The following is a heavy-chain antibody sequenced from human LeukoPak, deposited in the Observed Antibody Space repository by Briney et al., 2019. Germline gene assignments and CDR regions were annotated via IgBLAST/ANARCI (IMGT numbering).Heavy chain of an antibody. J-gene: IGHJ4*02. D-gene: IGHD6-19*01. CDR1: GGSFSGYY. Sequence: ETLSLTCAVYGGSFSGYYWSWVRQAPGKGLEWVANIKQDGSEKYYVDSVKGRFTISRDNAKNSLYLQMNSLRAEDTAVYYCARVVRSSGWRFDYWGQGTLVTVSS. CDR2: IKQDGSEK. V-gene: IGHV3-7*01. CDR3: ARVVRSSGWRFDY.